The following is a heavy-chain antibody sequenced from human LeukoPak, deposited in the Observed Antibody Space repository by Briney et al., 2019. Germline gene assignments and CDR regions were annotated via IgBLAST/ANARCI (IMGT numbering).Heavy chain of an antibody. CDR1: SGSTSSSSYY. Sequence: SETLSLTCTVSSGSTSSSSYYWGWIRQPPGKGMEWIGEIKHSGSTNYNPSLKSRVTISADMSEKQFSLKLSSLTAADTAVYFCARGIFGQLVRSYYYSYMDVWGKGTTVIVSS. V-gene: IGHV4-39*01. CDR2: IKHSGST. CDR3: ARGIFGQLVRSYYYSYMDV. D-gene: IGHD3-3*02. J-gene: IGHJ6*03.